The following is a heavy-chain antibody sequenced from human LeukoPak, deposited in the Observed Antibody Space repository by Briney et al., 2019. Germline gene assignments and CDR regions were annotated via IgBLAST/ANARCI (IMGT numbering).Heavy chain of an antibody. CDR1: GGSFSGYY. CDR2: INHSGST. CDR3: ARARPGGSDYMDV. V-gene: IGHV4-34*01. D-gene: IGHD1-26*01. Sequence: SETLSLTCAVYGGSFSGYYWSWIRQPPGKGLEWIGEINHSGSTNYNPSLESRVTISVDTSKNQFSLKLSSVTAADTAVYYCARARPGGSDYMDVWGKGTTVTVSS. J-gene: IGHJ6*03.